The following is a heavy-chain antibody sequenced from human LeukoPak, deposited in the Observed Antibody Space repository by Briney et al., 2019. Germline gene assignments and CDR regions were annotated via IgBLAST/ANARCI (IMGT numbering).Heavy chain of an antibody. Sequence: SETLSLTCTVSGGSISSYYWSWIRQPPGKGLEWIGYIYYSGSTNYNPSLKSRVTISVDTSKNQFSLKLSSVTAADTAVYYCARDVGGYYYGSGSTNWFDPWGQGTLVTVSS. CDR1: GGSISSYY. D-gene: IGHD3-10*01. CDR3: ARDVGGYYYGSGSTNWFDP. V-gene: IGHV4-59*01. CDR2: IYYSGST. J-gene: IGHJ5*02.